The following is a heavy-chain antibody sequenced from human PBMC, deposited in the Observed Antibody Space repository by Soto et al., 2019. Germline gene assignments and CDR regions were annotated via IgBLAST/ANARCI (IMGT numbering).Heavy chain of an antibody. CDR2: IYYSGST. CDR1: GGSISSYY. D-gene: IGHD3-22*01. J-gene: IGHJ4*02. CDR3: ARETRDSSGYYYPDY. Sequence: QVQLQESGPGLVKPSETLSLTCTVSGGSISSYYWSWIRQPPGKGLEWIGYIYYSGSTNYNPSLKSRVTISVDTSKNQFSLKLSSVTAADTAVYYCARETRDSSGYYYPDYWGQGTLVTVSS. V-gene: IGHV4-59*01.